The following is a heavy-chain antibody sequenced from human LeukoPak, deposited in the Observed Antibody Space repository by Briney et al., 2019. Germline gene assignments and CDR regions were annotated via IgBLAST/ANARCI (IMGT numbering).Heavy chain of an antibody. CDR1: GGSISSGGYS. D-gene: IGHD3-22*01. V-gene: IGHV4-30-2*01. CDR3: ARGYYYDSSGYSLNPYISYAFDI. Sequence: SQTLSLTCAVSGGSISSGGYSWSWIRQPPGKGLEWIGYIYHSGSTYYNPSLKSRVTISVDRSKNQFSLKLSSVTAADTAVYYCARGYYYDSSGYSLNPYISYAFDIWSQGTMVTVSS. J-gene: IGHJ3*02. CDR2: IYHSGST.